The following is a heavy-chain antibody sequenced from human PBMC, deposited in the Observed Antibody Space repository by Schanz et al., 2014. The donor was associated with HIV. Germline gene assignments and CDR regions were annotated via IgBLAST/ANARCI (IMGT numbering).Heavy chain of an antibody. Sequence: QVRLQQWGAGLLKPSETLTLTCAVYGDSLSDNFWTWIRQSPGKGLEWIGEVGHSGSTNYHPSLKSRVTRSVAPSKNQSPLRLVSGTAADTAVYYCARGFLMGRDYDYILGSSRYAAWFDPWGQGTLVTVSS. CDR3: ARGFLMGRDYDYILGSSRYAAWFDP. D-gene: IGHD3-16*01. J-gene: IGHJ5*02. V-gene: IGHV4-34*01. CDR2: VGHSGST. CDR1: GDSLSDNF.